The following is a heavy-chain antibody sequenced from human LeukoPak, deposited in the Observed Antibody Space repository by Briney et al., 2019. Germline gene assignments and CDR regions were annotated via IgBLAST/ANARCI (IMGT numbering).Heavy chain of an antibody. CDR2: ISSSSTYT. Sequence: GGSLRLSCAASGFAFSDYYMSWIRQAPGKGLEWVSYISSSSTYTKFADSVKGRFTISRDNAKNSLYLQMNSLRAEDTAVYYCARRRYNWNAIDYWGQGTLVTVSS. CDR1: GFAFSDYY. V-gene: IGHV3-11*06. D-gene: IGHD1-20*01. J-gene: IGHJ4*02. CDR3: ARRRYNWNAIDY.